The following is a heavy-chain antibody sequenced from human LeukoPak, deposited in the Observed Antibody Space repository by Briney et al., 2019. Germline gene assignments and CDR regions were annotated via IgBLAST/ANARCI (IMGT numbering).Heavy chain of an antibody. CDR1: GFTFSSNA. Sequence: PGGSLRLSCAASGFTFSSNAMSWVRQAPGKGLEWVSAISGSGGSTYYADSVKGRFTISRDNSKNTLYLQMNSLRAEDTTVYYCAKDNRYYDSSGYYPTFDYWGQGTLVTVSS. V-gene: IGHV3-23*01. D-gene: IGHD3-22*01. J-gene: IGHJ4*02. CDR3: AKDNRYYDSSGYYPTFDY. CDR2: ISGSGGST.